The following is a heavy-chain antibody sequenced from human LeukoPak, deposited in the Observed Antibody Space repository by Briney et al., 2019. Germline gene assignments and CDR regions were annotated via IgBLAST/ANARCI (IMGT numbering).Heavy chain of an antibody. CDR1: GYTFTGYY. D-gene: IGHD2-15*01. Sequence: AASVKVSCTTSGYTFTGYYMHWVRQAPGQGLEWMGLMDPKSGDTTYAQKFQDRVTLTRDTSINTAYMELSRLRSDDTAVYYCATCLAIAVSRGFDPWGQGTLVTVSS. CDR3: ATCLAIAVSRGFDP. J-gene: IGHJ5*02. V-gene: IGHV1-2*02. CDR2: MDPKSGDT.